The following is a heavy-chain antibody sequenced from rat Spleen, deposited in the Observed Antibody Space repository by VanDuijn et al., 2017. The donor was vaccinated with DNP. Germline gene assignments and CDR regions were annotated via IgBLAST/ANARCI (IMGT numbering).Heavy chain of an antibody. CDR1: GSSITSNY. CDR3: ARWTRYFDA. CDR2: ISHSGST. J-gene: IGHJ2*01. V-gene: IGHV3-1*01. D-gene: IGHD1-4*01. Sequence: EVQLQESGPGLVKPSQSLSLTCFVTGSSITSNYWDWIRKFPGNKMEWIGHISHSGSTKYNPSLVSRISITRDTSKNQFFLQLNSVTTEDTATYYCARWTRYFDAWGQGVMVTVSS.